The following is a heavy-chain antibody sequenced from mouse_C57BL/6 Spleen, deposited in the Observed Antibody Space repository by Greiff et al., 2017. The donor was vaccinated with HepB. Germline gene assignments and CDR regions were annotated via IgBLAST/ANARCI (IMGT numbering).Heavy chain of an antibody. J-gene: IGHJ2*01. Sequence: VQLQQSGAELVRPGSSVKLSCKASGYTFTSYWMHWVKQRPIQGLEWIGNIDPSDSETHYNQKFKDKATLTVDKSSSTAYMQLSSLTSEDSAVYYCALYYYGSSLFDYWGQGTTLTVSS. CDR2: IDPSDSET. V-gene: IGHV1-52*01. D-gene: IGHD1-1*01. CDR3: ALYYYGSSLFDY. CDR1: GYTFTSYW.